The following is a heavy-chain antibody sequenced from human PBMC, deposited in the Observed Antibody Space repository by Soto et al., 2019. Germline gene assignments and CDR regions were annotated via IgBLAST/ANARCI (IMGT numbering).Heavy chain of an antibody. CDR3: ARDPPYSYGPYYFAY. J-gene: IGHJ4*02. CDR1: GFTFSSYS. D-gene: IGHD5-18*01. Sequence: EVQLVESGGGLVKPGGSLRLSCAASGFTFSSYSMNWVRQAPGKGLEWVSSISSSSSYIYYADSVKGRFTISRDNAKNSLYLQMNSLRAEDTAVYYCARDPPYSYGPYYFAYWGQGTLVTVSS. CDR2: ISSSSSYI. V-gene: IGHV3-21*01.